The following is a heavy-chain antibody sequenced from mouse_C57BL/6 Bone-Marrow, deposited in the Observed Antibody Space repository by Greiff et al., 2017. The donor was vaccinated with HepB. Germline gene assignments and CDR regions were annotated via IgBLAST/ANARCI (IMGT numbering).Heavy chain of an antibody. CDR3: TTGNGNGFAY. D-gene: IGHD2-1*01. Sequence: EVKLVESGAELVRPGASVKLSCTASGFNIKDDYMHWVKQRPEQGLEWIGWIDPENGDTEYASKFQGKATITADTSSNTAYLQLSSLTSEDTAVYYCTTGNGNGFAYWGQGTLVTVSA. CDR1: GFNIKDDY. CDR2: IDPENGDT. V-gene: IGHV14-4*01. J-gene: IGHJ3*01.